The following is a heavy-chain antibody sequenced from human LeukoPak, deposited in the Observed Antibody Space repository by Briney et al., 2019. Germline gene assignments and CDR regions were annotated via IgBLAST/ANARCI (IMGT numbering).Heavy chain of an antibody. V-gene: IGHV4-59*01. CDR3: ARSGDFWSGYYIDY. Sequence: SETLSLTCAVYGGSFSGYYWSWIRQPPGKGLEWIGYIYYSGSTNYNPSLKSRVTISVDTSKNQFSLKLSSVTAADTAVYYCARSGDFWSGYYIDYWGQGTLVTVSS. J-gene: IGHJ4*02. D-gene: IGHD3-3*01. CDR1: GGSFSGYY. CDR2: IYYSGST.